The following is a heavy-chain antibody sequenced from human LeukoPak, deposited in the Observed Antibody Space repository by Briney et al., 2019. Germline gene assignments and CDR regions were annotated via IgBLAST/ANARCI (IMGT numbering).Heavy chain of an antibody. Sequence: GGSLRLSCAASGFTFSSYSMNWVRQAPGKGLEWVSYISSSSSTIYYADSVKGRFTISRDNAKNSLYLQMNSLRAEDTAVYYCARDQNLLLDAFDIWGQGTMVTVSS. J-gene: IGHJ3*02. D-gene: IGHD3-10*01. CDR2: ISSSSSTI. CDR3: ARDQNLLLDAFDI. V-gene: IGHV3-48*01. CDR1: GFTFSSYS.